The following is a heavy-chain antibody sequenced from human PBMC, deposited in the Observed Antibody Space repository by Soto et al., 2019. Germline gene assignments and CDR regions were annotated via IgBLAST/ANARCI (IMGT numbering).Heavy chain of an antibody. CDR3: GRLPVAGNFDY. D-gene: IGHD6-19*01. V-gene: IGHV4-59*08. CDR2: IYYSGST. J-gene: IGHJ4*02. CDR1: GGSISSYY. Sequence: PSETLSLTCTVSGGSISSYYWSWIRQPPGKGLEWIGYIYYSGSTNYNPSLKSRVTISVDTSKNQFSLKLSSVTAADTAVYYCGRLPVAGNFDYWGQGTLVTVSS.